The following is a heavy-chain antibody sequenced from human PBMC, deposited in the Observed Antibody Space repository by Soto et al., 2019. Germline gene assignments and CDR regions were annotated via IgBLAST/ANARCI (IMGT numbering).Heavy chain of an antibody. Sequence: QVQLEESGPGLVKPSQTLSLTCIVSGGSITSDSFYWSWIRQHPGKGLEWIGYMYYSRSTNYNPSLRWQVTISVDTSKNQFTLRLGSVTATDTAVYCCAGGVGRGLVETDAFDIWGQGTMVTVSS. D-gene: IGHD3-10*01. J-gene: IGHJ3*02. CDR3: AGGVGRGLVETDAFDI. V-gene: IGHV4-31*01. CDR1: GGSITSDSFY. CDR2: MYYSRST.